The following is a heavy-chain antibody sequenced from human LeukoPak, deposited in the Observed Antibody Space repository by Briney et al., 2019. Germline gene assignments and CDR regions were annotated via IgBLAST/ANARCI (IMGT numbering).Heavy chain of an antibody. V-gene: IGHV4-59*08. J-gene: IGHJ3*02. CDR1: GGSISSYY. CDR2: IYYSGST. Sequence: PSETLSLTCTVSGGSISSYYWGWIRQPPGKGLEWIGYIYYSGSTNYNPSLKSRVTISVDTSKNQFSLKLSSVTAADTAAYYCARHHYGYHDAFDIWGQGTMVTVSS. CDR3: ARHHYGYHDAFDI. D-gene: IGHD3-10*01.